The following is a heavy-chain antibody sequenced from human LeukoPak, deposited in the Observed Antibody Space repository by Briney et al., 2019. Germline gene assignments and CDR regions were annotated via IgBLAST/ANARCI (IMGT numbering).Heavy chain of an antibody. D-gene: IGHD2-15*01. V-gene: IGHV1-2*02. J-gene: IGHJ5*02. CDR2: INPNSGGT. CDR1: GYTFTGYY. CDR3: ARKSRIGYCSGGSCYSSWFDP. Sequence: ASVKVSCKASGYTFTGYYMHWVQQAPGQGLEWMGWINPNSGGTNYAQKFQGRVTMTRDTSISTAYMELSRLRSDDTAVYYCARKSRIGYCSGGSCYSSWFDPWGQGTLVTVSS.